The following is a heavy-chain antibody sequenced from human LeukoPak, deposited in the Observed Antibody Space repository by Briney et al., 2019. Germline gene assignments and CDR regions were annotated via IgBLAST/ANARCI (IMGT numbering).Heavy chain of an antibody. V-gene: IGHV3-21*01. CDR1: GFTFETYN. J-gene: IGHJ6*02. D-gene: IGHD1-1*01. Sequence: GGSLRLSCATSGFTFETYNMNWVRQAPGKGLEWISSITHGGTYIFYADSVKGRFTISRDNAKNSLYLQMNSLRVEDTALYYCAREDDFSSGMDVWGQGATVTVSS. CDR2: ITHGGTYI. CDR3: AREDDFSSGMDV.